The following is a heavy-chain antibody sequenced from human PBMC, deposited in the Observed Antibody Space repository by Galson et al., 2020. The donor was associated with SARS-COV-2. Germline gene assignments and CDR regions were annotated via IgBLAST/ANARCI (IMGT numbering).Heavy chain of an antibody. CDR1: KFSLTTSGIY. V-gene: IGHV2-70*01. J-gene: IGHJ1*01. D-gene: IGHD6-19*01. CDR2: LDLGDDT. CDR3: AWMGSTSSGWYPEYFQH. Sequence: SGPTLVKPTHTLTLTCTFSKFSLTTSGIYVSGIRHHPGKALEWLALLDLGDDTYYRPYLKTKHTISKDTYKNQVVLTMTNMDPVDTATYYCAWMGSTSSGWYPEYFQHWGQGTRGTVSS.